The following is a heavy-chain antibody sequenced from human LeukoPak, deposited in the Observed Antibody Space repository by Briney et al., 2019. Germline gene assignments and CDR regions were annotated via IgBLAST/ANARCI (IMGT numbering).Heavy chain of an antibody. CDR1: GFPFGSYA. CDR3: AKVDYWSPENYLDS. V-gene: IGHV3-23*01. D-gene: IGHD1-1*01. J-gene: IGHJ4*02. CDR2: ITDGADT. Sequence: GGSLRLSCAASGFPFGSYAMTWVRQAPGKGLESVSVITDGADTDYADSVKGRFTISRDNSQNTVHLQMDNLRADDTAVYYCAKVDYWSPENYLDSWGQGTLVTVSS.